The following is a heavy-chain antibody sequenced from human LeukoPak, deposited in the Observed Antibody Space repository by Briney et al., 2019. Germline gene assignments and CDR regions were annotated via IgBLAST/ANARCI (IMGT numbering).Heavy chain of an antibody. D-gene: IGHD5-18*01. Sequence: SETLSLTCNVSRGSISSYYWGWIRQPPGKGLEWIGSIYYSGSTYYNPSLKSRVTISVDTSKNQFSLKLSSVTAADTAVYYCASRGDTAVVDYWGQGTLVTVSS. V-gene: IGHV4-39*07. CDR2: IYYSGST. CDR3: ASRGDTAVVDY. CDR1: RGSISSYY. J-gene: IGHJ4*02.